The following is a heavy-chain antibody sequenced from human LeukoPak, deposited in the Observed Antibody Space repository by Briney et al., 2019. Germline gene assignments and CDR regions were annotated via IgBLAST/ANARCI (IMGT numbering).Heavy chain of an antibody. Sequence: ASVKVSCKGSGYTFTDYHLHWVRQAPGQGLEWVGYINPRDGGTSSPQNFRGRVTMTTDASSSTAYMELSRLTSDDTAIYYCAREGNGLLSKDLDYWGQGTLVTVSS. D-gene: IGHD2-15*01. CDR1: GYTFTDYH. CDR2: INPRDGGT. V-gene: IGHV1-2*02. J-gene: IGHJ4*02. CDR3: AREGNGLLSKDLDY.